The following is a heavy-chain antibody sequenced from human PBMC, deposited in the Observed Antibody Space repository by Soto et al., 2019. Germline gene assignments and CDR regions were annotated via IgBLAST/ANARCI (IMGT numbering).Heavy chain of an antibody. Sequence: QLQLQESGPGLVKPSETLSLTCNVSGGSISSSNYYWGWIRQPPGEGLQWIGSIYYNGRTNYNPSFQSRVTVSQDTSKNQFFVKISSVTAADSAVYYCARQEGYLAGCQGFWGQGALVTVSS. D-gene: IGHD3-22*01. J-gene: IGHJ4*02. CDR3: ARQEGYLAGCQGF. V-gene: IGHV4-39*01. CDR2: IYYNGRT. CDR1: GGSISSSNYY.